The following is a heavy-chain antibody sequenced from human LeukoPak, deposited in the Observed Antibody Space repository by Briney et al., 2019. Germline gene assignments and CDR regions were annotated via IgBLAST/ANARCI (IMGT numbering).Heavy chain of an antibody. CDR3: AREYSSSPYY. CDR1: GDSISSDYY. J-gene: IGHJ4*02. Sequence: KASETLSLTCTVSGDSISSDYYWGWIRQPPGKGLEWIGSNYHTGRSYYKPSLKSRVTISVDTSKNRFSLNLNSVTAADTAVYYCAREYSSSPYYWGQGTLVTVSS. V-gene: IGHV4-38-2*02. CDR2: NYHTGRS. D-gene: IGHD6-6*01.